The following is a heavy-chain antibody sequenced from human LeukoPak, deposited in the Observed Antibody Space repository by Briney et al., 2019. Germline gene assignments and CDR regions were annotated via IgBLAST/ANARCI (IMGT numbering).Heavy chain of an antibody. CDR3: AKGGKWDVTPFDY. J-gene: IGHJ4*02. CDR1: GFTFTSYS. Sequence: GGSLRLSSAASGFTFTSYSMNWVRQAPGKGLEWVSTISGGGGSTYYADSVKGRFTISRDNSKNTLYLQVNSLRAEDTAVYYCAKGGKWDVTPFDYWGQGTLVTVSS. D-gene: IGHD1-26*01. V-gene: IGHV3-23*01. CDR2: ISGGGGST.